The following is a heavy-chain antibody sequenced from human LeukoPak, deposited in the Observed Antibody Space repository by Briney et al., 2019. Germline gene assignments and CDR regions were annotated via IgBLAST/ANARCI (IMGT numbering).Heavy chain of an antibody. Sequence: PSETLSLTCAVYGGSFSGYYWSWIRQPPGKGLEWIGEINHSGSTNYNPSLKSRVTISVDTSKNQFSLKLSSVTAADTAVYYCARSYYDSSGIWGQGTTVTVSS. D-gene: IGHD3-22*01. V-gene: IGHV4-34*01. CDR2: INHSGST. CDR3: ARSYYDSSGI. CDR1: GGSFSGYY. J-gene: IGHJ6*02.